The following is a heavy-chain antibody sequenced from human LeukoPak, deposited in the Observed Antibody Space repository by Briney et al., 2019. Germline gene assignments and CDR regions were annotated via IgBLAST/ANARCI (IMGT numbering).Heavy chain of an antibody. V-gene: IGHV4-61*01. J-gene: IGHJ5*02. CDR3: ATDYYGSGSLFDP. CDR1: GGSVSSVIYY. Sequence: PSETLCLTCTVSGGSVSSVIYYRSWIRQPPGKGLEWIGYIYYSGSTNYNPSLKSRVTISVDTSKNQFSLKLSSVTAADTAVYYCATDYYGSGSLFDPRGQGTLVTVSS. CDR2: IYYSGST. D-gene: IGHD3-10*01.